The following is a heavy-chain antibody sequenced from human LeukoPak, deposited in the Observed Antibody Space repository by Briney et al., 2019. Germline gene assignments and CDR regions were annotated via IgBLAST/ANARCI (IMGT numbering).Heavy chain of an antibody. CDR2: INPSDSDT. D-gene: IGHD4-17*01. CDR1: GYTFNTYW. Sequence: GESLKISCKGPGYTFNTYWIGWVRQMPGKGLEWMGIINPSDSDTTYNPSFQSQVTISADRSISTAYLQWSSLKASDTAIYYCARLRTTRGPVTVTPSYPDSPNWFDPWGQGTLVTVSS. J-gene: IGHJ5*02. CDR3: ARLRTTRGPVTVTPSYPDSPNWFDP. V-gene: IGHV5-51*01.